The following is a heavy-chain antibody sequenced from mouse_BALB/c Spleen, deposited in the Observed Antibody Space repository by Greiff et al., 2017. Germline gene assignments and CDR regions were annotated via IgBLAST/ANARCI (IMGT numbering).Heavy chain of an antibody. Sequence: VQLQQSGPELVKPGASVKMSCKASGYTFTSYVMHWVKQKPGQGLEWIGYINPYNDGTKYNEKFKGKATLTSDKSSSTAYMELSSLTSEDSAVYYCARWATMITEGFAYWGQGTLVTVSA. CDR1: GYTFTSYV. CDR2: INPYNDGT. D-gene: IGHD2-4*01. CDR3: ARWATMITEGFAY. V-gene: IGHV1-14*01. J-gene: IGHJ3*01.